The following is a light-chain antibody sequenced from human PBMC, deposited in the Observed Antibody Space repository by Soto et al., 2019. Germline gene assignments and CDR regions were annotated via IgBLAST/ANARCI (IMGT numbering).Light chain of an antibody. CDR1: SSNIGAGYD. J-gene: IGLJ2*01. V-gene: IGLV1-40*01. CDR3: QSYDSSLSGSGVV. Sequence: QSVLTQPPSVSGAPGQRVTISCTGSSSNIGAGYDVHWYQQLPGTAPKLLIYGNSNRPSGVPDRFSGSKSGTSDSLAITGLQAEDEADYYCQSYDSSLSGSGVVFGGGTKVTVL. CDR2: GNS.